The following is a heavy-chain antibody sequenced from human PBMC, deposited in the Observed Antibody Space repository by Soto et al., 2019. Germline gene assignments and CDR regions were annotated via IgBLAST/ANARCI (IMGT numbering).Heavy chain of an antibody. Sequence: SVKVPCKASGGTFSSYAISWVRQAPGQGLEWMGGIIPIFGTANYAQKFQGRVTITADESTSTAYMELSSLRSEDTAVYYCAREIPYSSSSHGWGQGTLVTVSS. CDR1: GGTFSSYA. J-gene: IGHJ4*02. V-gene: IGHV1-69*13. CDR2: IIPIFGTA. CDR3: AREIPYSSSSHG. D-gene: IGHD6-6*01.